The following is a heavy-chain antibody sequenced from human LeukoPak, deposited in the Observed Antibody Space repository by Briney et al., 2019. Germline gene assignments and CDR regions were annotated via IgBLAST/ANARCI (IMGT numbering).Heavy chain of an antibody. Sequence: ASVKVSCKVSGYTLTELSMHWVRQAPGKGLEWMGGFDPEDDETIYAQKFQGRVTMTEDTSTDTAYMELSSLRSEDTAVYYCARVDACSSTSCQGTWFDPWGQGTLVTVSS. CDR3: ARVDACSSTSCQGTWFDP. V-gene: IGHV1-24*01. CDR2: FDPEDDET. J-gene: IGHJ5*02. D-gene: IGHD2-2*01. CDR1: GYTLTELS.